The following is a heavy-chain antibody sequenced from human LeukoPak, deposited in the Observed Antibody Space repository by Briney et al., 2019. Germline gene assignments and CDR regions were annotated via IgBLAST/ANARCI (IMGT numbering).Heavy chain of an antibody. CDR3: PGGVGSGWFYYCYCRIDF. CDR1: GYTFTSYD. CDR2: INPNSGNT. Sequence: LWASVKVSCMASGYTFTSYDINWVQQATGQGREWMGWINPNSGNTGYAQKFQGRATNHRNTPISKANMALSRQRAEQTPGYDLPGGVGSGWFYYCYCRIDFWGKGTMVTVSS. J-gene: IGHJ6*04. V-gene: IGHV1-8*03. D-gene: IGHD6-19*01.